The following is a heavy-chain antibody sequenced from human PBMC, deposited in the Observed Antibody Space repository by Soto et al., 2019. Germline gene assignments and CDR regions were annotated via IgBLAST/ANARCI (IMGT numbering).Heavy chain of an antibody. V-gene: IGHV4-59*01. CDR2: IYNSGST. Sequence: SETLSLTCTVSGGSISSYYWSWIRQPPGKGLEWIGYIYNSGSTNYNPSLKSRVTISVDTSKKQFSLKLSSVTAADTAVYYCARGYCSSTSCYEFDYWGQGTLVTSPQ. CDR3: ARGYCSSTSCYEFDY. D-gene: IGHD2-2*01. J-gene: IGHJ4*02. CDR1: GGSISSYY.